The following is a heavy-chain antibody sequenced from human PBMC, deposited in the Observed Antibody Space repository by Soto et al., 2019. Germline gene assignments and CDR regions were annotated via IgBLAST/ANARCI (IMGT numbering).Heavy chain of an antibody. J-gene: IGHJ2*01. V-gene: IGHV3-23*01. CDR1: GFTFSIYA. D-gene: IGHD2-21*01. CDR2: INGRGSPT. CDR3: AKHIEGAGNWYFDL. Sequence: EVQLLESGGGLVQPGGSLGLSCAASGFTFSIYAMSWVRQAPGKGPEWVSVINGRGSPTFYADSVKGRFTISRDNSKNTLYLQMTSLRAEDKAIYYCAKHIEGAGNWYFDLWGRGTLVTVSS.